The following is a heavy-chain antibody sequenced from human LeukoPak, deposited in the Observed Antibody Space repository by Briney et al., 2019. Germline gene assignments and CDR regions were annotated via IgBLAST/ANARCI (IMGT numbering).Heavy chain of an antibody. CDR1: GFTFSSYS. CDR3: ARDWDVVVPAAVAFVY. J-gene: IGHJ4*02. D-gene: IGHD2-2*01. CDR2: ISISSSYI. Sequence: GGSLRLSCAASGFTFSSYSMNWVRQAPGKGLEWVSSISISSSYIYYADSVKGRFPISRDNAKNSLYLQMNSLRAEDTAVYYCARDWDVVVPAAVAFVYWGQGTLVTDPS. V-gene: IGHV3-21*01.